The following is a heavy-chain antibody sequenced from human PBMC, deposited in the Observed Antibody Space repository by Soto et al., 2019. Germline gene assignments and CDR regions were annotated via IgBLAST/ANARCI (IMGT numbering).Heavy chain of an antibody. CDR1: GGTFSSYA. D-gene: IGHD4-4*01. CDR3: ARVGNYVRYYYYYGMDV. Sequence: SVKVSCKASGGTFSSYAISWVRQAPGQGLEWMGGIIPIFGTANYAQKFQGRVTITADESTSTAYMELSSLRSEDTAVYYCARVGNYVRYYYYYGMDVWGQGTTVTVSS. V-gene: IGHV1-69*13. J-gene: IGHJ6*02. CDR2: IIPIFGTA.